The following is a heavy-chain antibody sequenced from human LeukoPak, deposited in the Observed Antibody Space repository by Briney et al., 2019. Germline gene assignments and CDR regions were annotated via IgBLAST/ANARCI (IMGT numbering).Heavy chain of an antibody. V-gene: IGHV3-53*01. CDR1: GFTVSSNF. J-gene: IGHJ1*01. CDR3: ARLIRGSGTYFNYEYFQH. CDR2: IYSGGTT. D-gene: IGHD3-10*01. Sequence: GGSLRLSCAASGFTVSSNFMSWVRQAPEKGLEWVSVIYSGGTTYYADSLKGRFTISRDSSKNTLYLQMNSLRADDTAVYYCARLIRGSGTYFNYEYFQHWGQGTLVTVSS.